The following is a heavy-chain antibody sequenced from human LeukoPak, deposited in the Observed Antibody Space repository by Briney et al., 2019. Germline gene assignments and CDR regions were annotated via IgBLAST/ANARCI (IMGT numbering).Heavy chain of an antibody. J-gene: IGHJ4*02. CDR1: GFNFDDYT. D-gene: IGHD1-26*01. V-gene: IGHV3-43*01. CDR2: ISWNGDIT. CDR3: VKDLYRGTTIVTVFES. Sequence: GGSLRLSCAASGFNFDDYTMHWVRQRPGKGLEWLSFISWNGDITYYADSVRGRFTISRDNSKNSLFLRMNSLTSDDTALYYCVKDLYRGTTIVTVFESWGQGALVSVSS.